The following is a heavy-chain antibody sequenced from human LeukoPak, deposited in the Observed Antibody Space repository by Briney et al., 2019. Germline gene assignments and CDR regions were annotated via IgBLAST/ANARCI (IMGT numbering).Heavy chain of an antibody. Sequence: PSETLSLTCTVSGGSISSYYWSWIWQPPGKGLEWIGYIYYSGSTNYNPSLKSRVTISVDTSKNQFSLKLSSVTAADTAVYYCARSQGIGYFDYWGQGTLVTVSS. CDR2: IYYSGST. J-gene: IGHJ4*02. D-gene: IGHD2-21*01. CDR1: GGSISSYY. V-gene: IGHV4-59*01. CDR3: ARSQGIGYFDY.